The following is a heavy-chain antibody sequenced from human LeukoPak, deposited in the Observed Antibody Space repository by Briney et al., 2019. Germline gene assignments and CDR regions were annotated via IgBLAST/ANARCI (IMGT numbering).Heavy chain of an antibody. CDR2: IYYSGST. J-gene: IGHJ6*02. Sequence: SETLSLTCTVSGGSISSYYWSWIRQPPGKGLEWIGYIYYSGSTNYNPSLKSRVTISVDTSKNQFSLKLSSVTAADTAVYYCARHLSYGGYYYYYGMDVWGQGTTVTVSS. V-gene: IGHV4-59*08. D-gene: IGHD5-18*01. CDR3: ARHLSYGGYYYYYGMDV. CDR1: GGSISSYY.